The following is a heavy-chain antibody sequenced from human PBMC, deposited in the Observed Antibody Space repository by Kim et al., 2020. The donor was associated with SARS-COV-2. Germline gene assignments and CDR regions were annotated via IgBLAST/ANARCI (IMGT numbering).Heavy chain of an antibody. J-gene: IGHJ4*02. D-gene: IGHD3-22*01. CDR2: INAGNGNT. Sequence: ASVKVSCKASGYTFTSYAMHWVRQAPGQRLEWMGWINAGNGNTKYSQKFQDRVTITRDTSASTAYMELSSLRSEDTAVYYCARDPYYYDSSGYIFDYWGQGTLVTVSS. CDR3: ARDPYYYDSSGYIFDY. V-gene: IGHV1-3*01. CDR1: GYTFTSYA.